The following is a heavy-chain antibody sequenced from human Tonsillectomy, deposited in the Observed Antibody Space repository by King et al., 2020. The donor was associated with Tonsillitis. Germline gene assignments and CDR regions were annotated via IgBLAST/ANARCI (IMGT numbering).Heavy chain of an antibody. Sequence: QLQESGPGLVKSSETLSLTCYVAGGSISSSYWNWIRQPPGKGLEWIGYIHHSGSTNYNPSLKSRVTISVDTSKHHFSLKLSSVTAADTAVYYCAREGVVNFRWFDPWGQGTLVTVSS. CDR3: AREGVVNFRWFDP. V-gene: IGHV4-59*01. D-gene: IGHD3-3*01. J-gene: IGHJ5*02. CDR1: GGSISSSY. CDR2: IHHSGST.